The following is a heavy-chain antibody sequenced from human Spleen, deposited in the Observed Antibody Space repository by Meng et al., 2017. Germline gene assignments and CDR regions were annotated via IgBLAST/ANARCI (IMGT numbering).Heavy chain of an antibody. V-gene: IGHV1-2*06. Sequence: VQLVQSGAEVKKPGTSVKVSCKASGYSFTDYYIHWVRQAPGQGLEWMGRINPIGGGTNYAQKFQGRVTMSRDTSISTAYMELSSLRSDDTAVYYCARDGSSSWSTDYWGQGTLVTVSS. CDR1: GYSFTDYY. CDR2: INPIGGGT. CDR3: ARDGSSSWSTDY. D-gene: IGHD6-13*01. J-gene: IGHJ4*02.